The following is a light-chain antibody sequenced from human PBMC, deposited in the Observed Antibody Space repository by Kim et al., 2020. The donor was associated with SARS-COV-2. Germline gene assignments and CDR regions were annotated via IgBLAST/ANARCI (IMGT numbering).Light chain of an antibody. CDR1: SSNIGSNS. V-gene: IGLV1-44*01. CDR2: TDD. CDR3: ATWDDSLNAGV. Sequence: QSVVTQTPSTSGTPGQKVTISCSGSSSNIGSNSVSWYQQVPGTAPKLLIYTDDQRPPGVPARFFGSRSGTSASLAISGLQSGDEADYYCATWDDSLNAGVFGGGTQLTVL. J-gene: IGLJ3*02.